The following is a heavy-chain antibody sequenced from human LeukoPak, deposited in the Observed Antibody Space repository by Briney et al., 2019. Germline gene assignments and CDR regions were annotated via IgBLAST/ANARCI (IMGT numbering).Heavy chain of an antibody. Sequence: PWASVKVSCKASGYNFISYYMHWVRQAPGQGLEWMGIINPSGGSTSYAQKFQDRVTMTRDTSTSTAYMELSSLKSEDTAVYYCAREDVVLVDAVRYYYYGMDVWGQGTTVTVSS. CDR2: INPSGGST. D-gene: IGHD2-8*01. V-gene: IGHV1-46*01. J-gene: IGHJ6*02. CDR1: GYNFISYY. CDR3: AREDVVLVDAVRYYYYGMDV.